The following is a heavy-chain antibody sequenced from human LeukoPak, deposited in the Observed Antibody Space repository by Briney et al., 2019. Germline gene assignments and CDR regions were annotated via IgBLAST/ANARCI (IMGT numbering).Heavy chain of an antibody. CDR3: ASPMTAVSTYNYYGMDV. CDR1: GFTFSNYQ. D-gene: IGHD4-17*01. Sequence: PGGSLRLSCAASGFTFSNYQMNWVCQAPGKGLEWVSSISSGGTTTYFADSVKGRFTISRDNAKNSLYLQMNSLRAEDTAVYYCASPMTAVSTYNYYGMDVWGQGTTVTVSS. CDR2: ISSGGTTT. J-gene: IGHJ6*02. V-gene: IGHV3-48*03.